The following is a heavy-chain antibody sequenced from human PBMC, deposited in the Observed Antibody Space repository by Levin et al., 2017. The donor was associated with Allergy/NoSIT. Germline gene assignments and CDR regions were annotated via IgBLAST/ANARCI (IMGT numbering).Heavy chain of an antibody. CDR3: ARDPFQDYYYGMDV. Sequence: GESLKISCAASGFTVSSNYMSWVRQAPGKELEWVSVIYSGGSTYYADSVKGRFTISRDNSKNTLYLQMNSLRAEDTAVYYCARDPFQDYYYGMDVWGQGTTVTVSS. CDR2: IYSGGST. J-gene: IGHJ6*02. V-gene: IGHV3-66*01. CDR1: GFTVSSNY.